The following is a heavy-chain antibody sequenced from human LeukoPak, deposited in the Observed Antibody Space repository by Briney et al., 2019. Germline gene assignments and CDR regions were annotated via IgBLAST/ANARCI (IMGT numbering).Heavy chain of an antibody. D-gene: IGHD3-22*01. CDR3: AKDAGYDYYDSSGYVN. CDR1: GFTFNIYT. Sequence: GGSLRLSCAGTGFTFNIYTMTWVRQAPGMGLEWVSIISDDGTYTYYADSVKGRFTISRDNSKNTLYLQMNSLRAEDTAVYYCAKDAGYDYYDSSGYVNWGQGTLLTVSS. J-gene: IGHJ4*02. CDR2: ISDDGTYT. V-gene: IGHV3-23*01.